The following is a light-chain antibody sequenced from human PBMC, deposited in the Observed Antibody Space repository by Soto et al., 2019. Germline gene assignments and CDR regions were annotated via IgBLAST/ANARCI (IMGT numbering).Light chain of an antibody. V-gene: IGLV1-47*01. Sequence: QSVLTQPPSASGTPGQRVTLSCSGSSSNIGSNYVYWYQQFPGAAPKLLIYSSNQRPSGVPDRLSGSKSGTSASLAISGLRSEDEADYYCAAWDDSLTGWVFGGGTKLTVL. CDR1: SSNIGSNY. CDR2: SSN. CDR3: AAWDDSLTGWV. J-gene: IGLJ3*02.